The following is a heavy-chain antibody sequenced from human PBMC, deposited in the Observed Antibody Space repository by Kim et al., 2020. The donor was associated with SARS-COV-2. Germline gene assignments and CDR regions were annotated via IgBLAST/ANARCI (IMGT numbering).Heavy chain of an antibody. CDR3: AKQYSRTSSDYYFDF. CDR1: GFTFSSYA. J-gene: IGHJ4*02. CDR2: IWSDASTK. V-gene: IGHV3-33*06. D-gene: IGHD5-18*01. Sequence: GGSLRLSCAASGFTFSSYAMHWVRQPPGRGLEWVALIWSDASTKYYADSVKGRFTISRDNSENTLDLQMNSLRAEDTAVYYCAKQYSRTSSDYYFDFWGQGTLVTVSS.